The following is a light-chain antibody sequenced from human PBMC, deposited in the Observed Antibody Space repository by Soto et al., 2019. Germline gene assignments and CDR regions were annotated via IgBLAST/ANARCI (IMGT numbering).Light chain of an antibody. CDR2: KAS. CDR3: QHYDSYSEA. J-gene: IGKJ1*01. V-gene: IGKV1-5*03. CDR1: QTISSW. Sequence: DIHMTQSPSTLSGAVGDRVTITCRASQTISSWLAWYQQKPGKAPKLLIYKASTIESGIPARFSGSGSGTEFTLTISSLQPDDFATYYCQHYDSYSEAFGQGTKVDI.